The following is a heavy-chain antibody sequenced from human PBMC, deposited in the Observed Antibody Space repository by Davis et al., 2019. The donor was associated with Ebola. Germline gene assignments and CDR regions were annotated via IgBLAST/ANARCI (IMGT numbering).Heavy chain of an antibody. D-gene: IGHD2-2*01. V-gene: IGHV4-61*08. Sequence: PSETLSLTCTVSGGSISRGGYYWSWIRQHPGTGLEWIGYIYYSGSTNYNPSLKSRVTISVDTSKNQFSLKLSSVTAADTAVYYCARDQDIVVVPAAMDYWGQGTLVTVSS. J-gene: IGHJ4*02. CDR1: GGSISRGGYY. CDR2: IYYSGST. CDR3: ARDQDIVVVPAAMDY.